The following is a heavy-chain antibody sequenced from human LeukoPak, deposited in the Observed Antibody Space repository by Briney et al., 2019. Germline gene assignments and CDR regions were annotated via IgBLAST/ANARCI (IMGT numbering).Heavy chain of an antibody. Sequence: SETLSLTCTVSGGSISSYYWSWIRQPPGKGLDWIGYIYYSGSTNYNPSLKSRVTISVDTSKNQFSLKLNSVTAADTAVYYCAGGGDSGGYYYPMFDYWGQGTLVTVSS. V-gene: IGHV4-59*01. CDR1: GGSISSYY. CDR3: AGGGDSGGYYYPMFDY. J-gene: IGHJ4*02. CDR2: IYYSGST. D-gene: IGHD3-22*01.